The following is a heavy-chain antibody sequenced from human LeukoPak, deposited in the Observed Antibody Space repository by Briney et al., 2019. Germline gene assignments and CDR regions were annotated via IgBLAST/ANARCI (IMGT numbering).Heavy chain of an antibody. D-gene: IGHD5-18*01. CDR3: ARDEGWIQLFF. CDR2: LTANSRSA. CDR1: GFTFSHYG. J-gene: IGHJ4*02. Sequence: GGSLRLSCAASGFTFSHYGMNWVRQAPGKGLEWVSGLTANSRSAYYADSVKGRFTISRDNSENMVYLQMNSLRAEDTAMYYCARDEGWIQLFFRGQGTLVTVSS. V-gene: IGHV3-23*01.